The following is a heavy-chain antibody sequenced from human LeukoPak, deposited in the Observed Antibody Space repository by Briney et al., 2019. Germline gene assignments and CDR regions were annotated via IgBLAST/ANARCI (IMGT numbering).Heavy chain of an antibody. CDR2: INPSGGST. Sequence: GASVKVSCKASGYTFTSYYMHWVRQAPGQGLEWMGIINPSGGSTSYAQKFQGRVTMTRDTSTSTVYMELRSLRSEDTAVYYCVSPSSSWPIPYYYGMDVWGQGTTVTVSS. CDR1: GYTFTSYY. J-gene: IGHJ6*02. D-gene: IGHD6-13*01. CDR3: VSPSSSWPIPYYYGMDV. V-gene: IGHV1-46*01.